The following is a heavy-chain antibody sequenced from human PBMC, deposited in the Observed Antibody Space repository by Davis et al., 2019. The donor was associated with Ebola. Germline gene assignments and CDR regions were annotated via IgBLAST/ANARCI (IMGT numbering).Heavy chain of an antibody. CDR1: GGSFSGYY. Sequence: MPSETLSLTCAVYGGSFSGYYWSWIRQPPGKGLEWIGEINHSGSTNYNPSLKSRVTISVDKSKNQFSLKLSSVTAADTAVYYCARDLNWNDGGGGMDVWGQGTTVTVSS. CDR3: ARDLNWNDGGGGMDV. CDR2: INHSGST. D-gene: IGHD1-1*01. V-gene: IGHV4-34*01. J-gene: IGHJ6*02.